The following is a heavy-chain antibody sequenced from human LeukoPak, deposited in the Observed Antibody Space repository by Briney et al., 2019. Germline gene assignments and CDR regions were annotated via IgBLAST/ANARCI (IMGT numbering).Heavy chain of an antibody. J-gene: IGHJ4*02. CDR1: GYTFTSYG. V-gene: IGHV1-18*01. D-gene: IGHD6-13*01. Sequence: GASVKVSCKASGYTFTSYGISWVRQAPGQGLEWMGWISAYNGNTNYAQKLQGRVTMTTDTSTSTAYMELSSLRSEDTAVYYCARGTDSSSWYIFDYWGQGTLVTVSS. CDR3: ARGTDSSSWYIFDY. CDR2: ISAYNGNT.